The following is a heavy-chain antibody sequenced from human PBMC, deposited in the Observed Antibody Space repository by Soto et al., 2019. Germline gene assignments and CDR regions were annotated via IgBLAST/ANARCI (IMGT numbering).Heavy chain of an antibody. V-gene: IGHV4-34*01. CDR2: SNHSGRT. J-gene: IGHJ6*02. CDR1: AGAFRGYY. Sequence: SETLSNTCAVDAGAFRGYYRSCISQPPGKGLDWIGESNHSGRTNYNPSLKSRVTRSVDTAKNQFSLKPSSVTAADPALYYCSAGYSYGYASHYDYGMDVWGQGTKVTVSS. CDR3: SAGYSYGYASHYDYGMDV. D-gene: IGHD5-18*01.